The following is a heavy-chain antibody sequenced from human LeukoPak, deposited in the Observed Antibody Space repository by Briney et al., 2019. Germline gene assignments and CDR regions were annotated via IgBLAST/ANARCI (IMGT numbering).Heavy chain of an antibody. D-gene: IGHD2-21*02. CDR2: ISSSGSTI. J-gene: IGHJ4*02. CDR1: GFTFSSYG. CDR3: ARMAYGGDCSYFDY. Sequence: GGSQRLSCAASGFTFSSYGMHWVRQAPGKGLEWVSYISSSGSTIYYADSVKGRFTISRDNAKNSLYLQMNSLRAEDTAVYYCARMAYGGDCSYFDYWGQGTLVTVSS. V-gene: IGHV3-48*04.